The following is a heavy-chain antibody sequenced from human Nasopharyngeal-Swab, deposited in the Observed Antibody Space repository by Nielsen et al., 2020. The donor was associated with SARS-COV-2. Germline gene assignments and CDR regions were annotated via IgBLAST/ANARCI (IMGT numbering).Heavy chain of an antibody. CDR2: ISGYNGVT. D-gene: IGHD2-2*01. J-gene: IGHJ5*02. CDR3: AGGIPGYCSSNRCFHSHWFDP. V-gene: IGHV1-18*04. Sequence: ASVKVSCKASGFTFTSYLMHWVRQAPGQGLEWMGWISGYNGVTKYAQKFQGRVTMTTDTSTSTAYMELRSLRSDDTAVYYCAGGIPGYCSSNRCFHSHWFDPWGQGTLVTVSS. CDR1: GFTFTSYL.